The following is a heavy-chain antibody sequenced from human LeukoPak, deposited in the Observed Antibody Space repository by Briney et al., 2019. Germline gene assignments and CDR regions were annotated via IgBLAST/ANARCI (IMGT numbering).Heavy chain of an antibody. J-gene: IGHJ4*02. Sequence: GASVKVSCKASGGTFSSYAISWVRQAPGQGLEWMGWINPNSADTGYAQKFLGRVTMTRDMSISTIYMELTRLRSDDTALYYCARWDGYSSSPDYWGQGTLVTVSS. CDR2: INPNSADT. CDR3: ARWDGYSSSPDY. CDR1: GGTFSSYA. D-gene: IGHD6-13*01. V-gene: IGHV1-2*02.